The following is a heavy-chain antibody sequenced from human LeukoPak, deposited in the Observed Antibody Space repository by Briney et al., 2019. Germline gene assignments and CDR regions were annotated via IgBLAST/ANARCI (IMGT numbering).Heavy chain of an antibody. J-gene: IGHJ4*02. D-gene: IGHD6-19*01. CDR3: ATQAVAGDFDY. V-gene: IGHV3-30*03. CDR2: ISDDGSNK. CDR1: GFTFSNYG. Sequence: GGSLRLSCAASGFTFSNYGMHWVRQAPGKGLEWVALISDDGSNKKYADSVKGRFTISRDNSKNTLYLQMNSLRAEDTAVYYWATQAVAGDFDYWGQGTLVTVSS.